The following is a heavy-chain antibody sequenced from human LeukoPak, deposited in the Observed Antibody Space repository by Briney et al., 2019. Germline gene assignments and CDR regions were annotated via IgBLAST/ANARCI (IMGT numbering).Heavy chain of an antibody. D-gene: IGHD5-24*01. CDR1: GYTFTSYR. CDR3: ARRTDGYNYFDY. V-gene: IGHV1-46*01. CDR2: INPGGGST. Sequence: ASVKVSCKASGYTFTSYRMHWVRQAPGQGLEWMGIINPGGGSTSYAQKFQGRVTMTRDTSTSTFYMDLSSLRSEDTAVYYCARRTDGYNYFDYWGQGTLVTVSS. J-gene: IGHJ4*02.